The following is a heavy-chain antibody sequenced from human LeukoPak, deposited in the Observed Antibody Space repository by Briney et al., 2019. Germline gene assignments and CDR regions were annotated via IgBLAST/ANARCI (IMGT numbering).Heavy chain of an antibody. CDR3: ARDQVQDCSRGSCYVIDN. J-gene: IGHJ4*02. CDR2: ISYDGTNK. Sequence: GWSLRLSCPASRFTLDNYAMHWVRQAPATGLEWVAVISYDGTNKYYADSVQGRFTISRDNSQNTVYLQMSSLRLGDTAVYYCARDQVQDCSRGSCYVIDNGGRGPLVAVSS. V-gene: IGHV3-30*04. CDR1: RFTLDNYA. D-gene: IGHD2-15*01.